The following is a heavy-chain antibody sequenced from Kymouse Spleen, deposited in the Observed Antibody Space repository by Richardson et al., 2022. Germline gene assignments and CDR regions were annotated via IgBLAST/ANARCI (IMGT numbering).Heavy chain of an antibody. CDR2: IYYSGST. CDR1: GGSISSSSYY. Sequence: QLQLQESGPGLVKPSETLSLTCTVSGGSISSSSYYWGWIRQPPGKGLEWIGSIYYSGSTYYNPSLKSRVTISVDTSKNQFSLKLSSVTAADTAVYYCARNQQLVRGWFDPWGQGTLVTVSS. D-gene: IGHD6-13*01. CDR3: ARNQQLVRGWFDP. J-gene: IGHJ5*02. V-gene: IGHV4-39*01.